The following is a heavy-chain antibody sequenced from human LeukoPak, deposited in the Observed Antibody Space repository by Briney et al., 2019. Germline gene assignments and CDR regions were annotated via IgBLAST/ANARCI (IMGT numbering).Heavy chain of an antibody. D-gene: IGHD3-3*01. CDR2: ISWNSGSI. CDR3: AKDVRGYYDFWSGYYVEGYYFDY. V-gene: IGHV3-9*01. Sequence: GGSLRLSCAVSGFTFDDYAMHWVRQAPGKGLEWVSGISWNSGSIGYADSVKGRFTISRDNAKNSLYLQMNSLRAEDTALYYCAKDVRGYYDFWSGYYVEGYYFDYWGQGTLVTVSS. CDR1: GFTFDDYA. J-gene: IGHJ4*02.